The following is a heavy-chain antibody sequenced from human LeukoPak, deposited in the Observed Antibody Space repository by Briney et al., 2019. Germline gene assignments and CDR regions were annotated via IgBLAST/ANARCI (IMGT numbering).Heavy chain of an antibody. CDR2: IYSGGST. Sequence: GGSLRLSCAASGFTVSSNYMSWVRQAPGKGLEWVSVIYSGGSTYYADSVKGRFTISRDNSKNTLYLQMNSLRAEDTAVYYCARTLVVPAGYYYYGMDVWGKGTTVTVSS. D-gene: IGHD2-2*01. V-gene: IGHV3-53*01. CDR3: ARTLVVPAGYYYYGMDV. CDR1: GFTVSSNY. J-gene: IGHJ6*04.